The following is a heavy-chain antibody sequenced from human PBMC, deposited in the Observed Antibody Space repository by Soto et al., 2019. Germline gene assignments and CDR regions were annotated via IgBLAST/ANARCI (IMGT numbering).Heavy chain of an antibody. Sequence: VGSLRLSCAASGFTFSSCGMHWVRQAPGKGLEWVSTISGSGGSTYYADAVKGRFTISRDNSMGTLYLQMKSLRVEDTDIYYCAKEVSLGSTVDLGYCGQGTLVTVSS. J-gene: IGHJ4*02. CDR3: AKEVSLGSTVDLGY. V-gene: IGHV3-23*01. D-gene: IGHD1-20*01. CDR1: GFTFSSCG. CDR2: ISGSGGST.